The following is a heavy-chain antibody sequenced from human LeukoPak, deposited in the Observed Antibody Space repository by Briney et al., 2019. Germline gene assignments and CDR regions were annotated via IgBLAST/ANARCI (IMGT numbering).Heavy chain of an antibody. CDR1: GYTFTSYG. CDR2: INAGNGNT. V-gene: IGHV1-3*01. J-gene: IGHJ4*02. CDR3: ARGGIAVAGTFDY. D-gene: IGHD6-19*01. Sequence: ASVKVSCKASGYTFTSYGISWVRQAPGQRLEWMGWINAGNGNTKYSQKFQGRVTITRDTSASTAYMELSSLRSEDTAVYYCARGGIAVAGTFDYWGQGTLVTVSS.